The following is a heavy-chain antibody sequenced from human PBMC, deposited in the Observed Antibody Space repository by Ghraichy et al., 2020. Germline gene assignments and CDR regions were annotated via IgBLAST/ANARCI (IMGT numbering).Heavy chain of an antibody. D-gene: IGHD2-2*01. J-gene: IGHJ6*02. Sequence: SVKVSCKASGGTFSSYAISWVRQAPGQGLEWMGGIIPIFGTANYAQKFQGRVTITADESTSTAYMELSSLRSEDTAVYYCAGGQDIVVVPAAPLGYYYGRDVWGQGTTVTVSS. CDR3: AGGQDIVVVPAAPLGYYYGRDV. V-gene: IGHV1-69*13. CDR1: GGTFSSYA. CDR2: IIPIFGTA.